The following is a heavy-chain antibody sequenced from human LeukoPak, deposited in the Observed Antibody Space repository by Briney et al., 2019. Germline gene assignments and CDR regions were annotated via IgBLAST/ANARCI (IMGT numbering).Heavy chain of an antibody. J-gene: IGHJ3*01. CDR3: ARSSYSSSSSV. Sequence: GGSLRLSCAASGFTFSGFWMSWSRQAPGKGLEWVASINSDGSEGYYADVVKGRFTISRDNAKNSLYLQINSLRAEDTAVYYCARSSYSSSSSVWGQGTMVTVSS. CDR1: GFTFSGFW. CDR2: INSDGSEG. D-gene: IGHD6-6*01. V-gene: IGHV3-7*03.